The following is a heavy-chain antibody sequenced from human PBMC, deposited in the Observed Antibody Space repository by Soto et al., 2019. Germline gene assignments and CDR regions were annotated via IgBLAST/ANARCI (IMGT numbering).Heavy chain of an antibody. CDR1: GGSISSGDYY. D-gene: IGHD6-19*01. CDR3: ARDPVDQTRGAVAVKDAFDI. Sequence: PSETLSLTCTVSGGSISSGDYYWSWIRQPPGKGLEWIGYIYYSGSTYYNPSLKSRVTISVDTSKNQFSLKLSSVTAADTAVYYCARDPVDQTRGAVAVKDAFDIWGQGTMVTVSS. CDR2: IYYSGST. J-gene: IGHJ3*02. V-gene: IGHV4-30-4*01.